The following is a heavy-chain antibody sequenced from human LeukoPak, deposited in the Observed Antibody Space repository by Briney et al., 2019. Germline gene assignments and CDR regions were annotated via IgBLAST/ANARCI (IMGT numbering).Heavy chain of an antibody. Sequence: SETLSLTCAVYGGSFRGYYWSWIRQPPGKGLGWIGEINHSGSTRYSPSLKSRVTISVDTSKNQFSLKLSSVTAADTAVYYCARGYRIVGALGYFDYWGQGTLVTVSS. J-gene: IGHJ4*02. CDR3: ARGYRIVGALGYFDY. CDR1: GGSFRGYY. V-gene: IGHV4-34*01. CDR2: INHSGST. D-gene: IGHD1-26*01.